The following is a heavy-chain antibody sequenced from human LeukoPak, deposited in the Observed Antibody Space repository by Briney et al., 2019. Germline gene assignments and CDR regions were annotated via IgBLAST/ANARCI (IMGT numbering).Heavy chain of an antibody. Sequence: ASVKVSCKASGYTFTSYGISWARQAPGQGLEWMGWISAYNGNTNYAQKLQGRVTMTTDTSTSTAHMELRSLRSDDTAVYYCARHSEAAAFDYWGQGTLVTVSS. CDR3: ARHSEAAAFDY. D-gene: IGHD6-13*01. CDR1: GYTFTSYG. J-gene: IGHJ4*02. CDR2: ISAYNGNT. V-gene: IGHV1-18*01.